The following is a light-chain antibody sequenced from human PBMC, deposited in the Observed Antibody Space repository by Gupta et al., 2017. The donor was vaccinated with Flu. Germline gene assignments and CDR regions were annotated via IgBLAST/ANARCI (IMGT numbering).Light chain of an antibody. CDR1: SSKVGSNA. Sequence: VTISCAGSSSKVGSNAVHWDQQVPGTAPKLLIYDNNQRPSGVPDRFSGSKSGTSASLAISGLQSEDEAHYYCAAWDDSLNGHYVFGTGTEVTVL. J-gene: IGLJ1*01. V-gene: IGLV1-44*01. CDR3: AAWDDSLNGHYV. CDR2: DNN.